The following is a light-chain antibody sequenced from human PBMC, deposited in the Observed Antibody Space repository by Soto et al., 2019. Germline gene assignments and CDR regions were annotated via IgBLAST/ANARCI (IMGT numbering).Light chain of an antibody. CDR1: QSISSR. J-gene: IGKJ1*01. V-gene: IGKV1-5*01. CDR2: DAS. CDR3: QQYNSYSVT. Sequence: DIQMTQSPSTLSASVGDSVTITCRASQSISSRLAWYQQKPGKAPKFLVYDASNLESGVPSRFSGSGSGTEFTLTISSLQPDDFATYYCQQYNSYSVTFGQGTKVEIK.